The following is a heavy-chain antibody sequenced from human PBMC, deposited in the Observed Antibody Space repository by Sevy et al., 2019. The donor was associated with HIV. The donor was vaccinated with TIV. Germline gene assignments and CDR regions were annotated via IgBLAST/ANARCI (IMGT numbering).Heavy chain of an antibody. CDR3: TRSIAAAGTSFFDP. J-gene: IGHJ5*02. CDR2: IYYSGTT. V-gene: IGHV4-39*01. Sequence: PETLSLTCTVSGGSISRSSIYWGWIRQSPGKGVEWIGSIYYSGTTYYNPSLKSRVTISIDTSTNQFSLKLSSVTAADTAVYYCTRSIAAAGTSFFDPWGQGALVRVSS. D-gene: IGHD6-13*01. CDR1: GGSISRSSIY.